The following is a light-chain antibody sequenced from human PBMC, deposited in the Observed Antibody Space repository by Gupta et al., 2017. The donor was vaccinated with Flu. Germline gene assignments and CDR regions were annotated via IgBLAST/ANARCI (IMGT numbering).Light chain of an antibody. V-gene: IGLV1-44*01. CDR1: SSNIGSNA. Sequence: QSVLAQPPSASGTPGQRVTITCSGSSSNIGSNAVNWYQQVPGTSPKLLIYGSNQRPSGVPDRFAGSKSATSASLAIRGLQSEDEADYYCAAWDDSLNGHYVFGTGTKVTVL. CDR3: AAWDDSLNGHYV. CDR2: GSN. J-gene: IGLJ1*01.